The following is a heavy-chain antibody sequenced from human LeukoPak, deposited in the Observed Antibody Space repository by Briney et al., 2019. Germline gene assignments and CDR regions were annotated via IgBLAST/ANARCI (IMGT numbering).Heavy chain of an antibody. D-gene: IGHD3-9*01. V-gene: IGHV3-30*02. CDR1: GFTFSSYG. CDR2: IRYDGSNK. J-gene: IGHJ4*02. CDR3: AKDHLRYYDILTGFFDY. Sequence: GGSLRLSCAASGFTFSSYGMHWVRQAPGKGLEWVAFIRYDGSNKYYADSVKGRFTISRDNSKNTLYLQMNSLRAEDTAVYYCAKDHLRYYDILTGFFDYWGQGTLVTVSS.